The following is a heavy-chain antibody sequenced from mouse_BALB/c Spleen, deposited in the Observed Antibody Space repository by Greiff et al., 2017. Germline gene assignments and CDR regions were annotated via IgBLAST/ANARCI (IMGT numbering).Heavy chain of an antibody. CDR2: INPYNDGT. J-gene: IGHJ1*01. CDR3: ATSTTASGGYFDV. D-gene: IGHD1-2*01. Sequence: VQLKQSGPELVKPGASVKMSCKASGYTFTSYVMHWVKQKPGQGLEWIGYINPYNDGTKYNEKFKGKATLTSDKSSSTAYMELSSLTSEDSAVYYCATSTTASGGYFDVWGAGTTVTVSS. V-gene: IGHV1-14*01. CDR1: GYTFTSYV.